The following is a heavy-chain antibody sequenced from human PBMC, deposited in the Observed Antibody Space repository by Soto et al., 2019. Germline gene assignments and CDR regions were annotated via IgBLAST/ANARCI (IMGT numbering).Heavy chain of an antibody. V-gene: IGHV3-30*18. CDR1: GFTFSNYG. Sequence: GGSLRLSCAASGFTFSNYGMHWVRQASGKGLEWVAIILYDGSNEYYADSVKGRFTISRDNSKNTLYLQMNSLRAEDTAIYYCAKEFHRYNWNIADPWGQGTLVTVSS. J-gene: IGHJ5*02. D-gene: IGHD1-20*01. CDR3: AKEFHRYNWNIADP. CDR2: ILYDGSNE.